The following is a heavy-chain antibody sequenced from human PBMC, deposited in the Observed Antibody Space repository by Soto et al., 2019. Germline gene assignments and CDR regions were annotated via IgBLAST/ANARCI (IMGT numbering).Heavy chain of an antibody. V-gene: IGHV3-21*01. D-gene: IGHD3-10*01. CDR2: ISSTSTYI. CDR3: AWVRWFGQLLSG. CDR1: GFTFSSYS. J-gene: IGHJ4*02. Sequence: EVQLVESGGGLVKPGGSLRLSCAASGFTFSSYSMNWVRQAPGKGLEWVSSISSTSTYIFYAHSVKGRFTISRHNAKHSLYLQMNSLRAEDTAVYYCAWVRWFGQLLSGWGQGTLVTVSS.